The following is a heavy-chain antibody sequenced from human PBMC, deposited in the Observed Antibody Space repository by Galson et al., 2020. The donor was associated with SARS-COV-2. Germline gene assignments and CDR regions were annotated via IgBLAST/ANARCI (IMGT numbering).Heavy chain of an antibody. J-gene: IGHJ3*02. D-gene: IGHD2-15*01. CDR1: GFTFSSYS. V-gene: IGHV3-21*01. CDR2: ISSSSSYI. Sequence: SCAASGFTFSSYSMNWVRQAPGKGLEWVSSISSSSSYIYYADSVKGRFTISRDNAKNSLYLPMNSLRAEDTAVYYCAREGIEDIVVVGAALDAFDIWGQGTMVTVSS. CDR3: AREGIEDIVVVGAALDAFDI.